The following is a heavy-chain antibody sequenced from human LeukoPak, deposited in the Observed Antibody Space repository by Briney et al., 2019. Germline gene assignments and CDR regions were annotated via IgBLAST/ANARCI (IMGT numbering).Heavy chain of an antibody. V-gene: IGHV4-39*07. CDR3: ARDGSIVVPAAGCWFDP. D-gene: IGHD2-2*01. CDR1: GGSISSSSYY. J-gene: IGHJ5*02. Sequence: SETLSLTCTVSGGSISSSSYYWGWIRQPPGKGLEWIGSIYYSGSTYYNPSLKSRVTISVDTSKNQFSLKLSSVTAADTAVYYCARDGSIVVPAAGCWFDPWGQGTLVTVSS. CDR2: IYYSGST.